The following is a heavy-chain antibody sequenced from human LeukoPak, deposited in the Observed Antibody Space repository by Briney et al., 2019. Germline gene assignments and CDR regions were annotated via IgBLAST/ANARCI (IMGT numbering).Heavy chain of an antibody. Sequence: ASVKVSCKASGYTFTSYGISWVRQAPGQGLEWMGWISTYNGHTNYARKLQGRVTMTTDTSTSTAYMELRSLRSDDTAVYYCARAGPYDFLSGYWLDIWGQGTMGTVSS. D-gene: IGHD3-3*01. CDR3: ARAGPYDFLSGYWLDI. V-gene: IGHV1-18*01. CDR2: ISTYNGHT. J-gene: IGHJ3*02. CDR1: GYTFTSYG.